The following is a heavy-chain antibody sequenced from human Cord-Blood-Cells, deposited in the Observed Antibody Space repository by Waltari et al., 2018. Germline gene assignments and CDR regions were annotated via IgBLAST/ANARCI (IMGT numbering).Heavy chain of an antibody. D-gene: IGHD6-19*01. CDR1: GGSISSYY. CDR2: IYTSGST. Sequence: QVQLQESGPGLVKPSETLSLTCTVSGGSISSYYWRWIRKPAGKGLEWIGRIYTSGSTNYNPSLKSRVTMSVDTSKNQFSLKLSSVTAADTAVYYCARGIAVAGYNWFDPWGQGTLVTVSS. J-gene: IGHJ5*02. CDR3: ARGIAVAGYNWFDP. V-gene: IGHV4-4*07.